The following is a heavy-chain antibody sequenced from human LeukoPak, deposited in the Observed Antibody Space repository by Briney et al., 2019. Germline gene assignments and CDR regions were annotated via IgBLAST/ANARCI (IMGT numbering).Heavy chain of an antibody. CDR3: ARRTPGPQLDEYVAYFFDH. D-gene: IGHD2-2*01. J-gene: IGHJ4*02. CDR1: GGSITTYN. V-gene: IGHV4-4*09. Sequence: SETLSLTCTVSGGSITTYNWIWIRQTPGQALEWIGHIYSSGATKYNPSLKGRATILLDTSKNLLSLKLSSVSAADTAVYYCARRTPGPQLDEYVAYFFDHWGQGTQVTVSS. CDR2: IYSSGAT.